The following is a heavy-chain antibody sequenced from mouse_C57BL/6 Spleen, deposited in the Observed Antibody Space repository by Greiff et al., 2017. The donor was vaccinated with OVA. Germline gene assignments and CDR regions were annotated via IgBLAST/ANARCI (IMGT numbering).Heavy chain of an antibody. J-gene: IGHJ2*01. CDR3: ARSRLTGTGFDY. CDR2: INPNNGGT. V-gene: IGHV1-18*01. D-gene: IGHD4-1*01. Sequence: VQLQQSGPELVKPGASVKIPCKASGYTFTDYNMDWVKQSHGKSLEWIGDINPNNGGTIYNQKFKGKATLTVDKSSSTAYMELRSLTSEDTAVYYCARSRLTGTGFDYWGQGTTLTVSS. CDR1: GYTFTDYN.